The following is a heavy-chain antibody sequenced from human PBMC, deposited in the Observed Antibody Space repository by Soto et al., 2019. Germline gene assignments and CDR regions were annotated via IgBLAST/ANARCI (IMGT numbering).Heavy chain of an antibody. CDR1: GFIFSDFA. J-gene: IGHJ2*01. CDR2: VSVYGGST. D-gene: IGHD2-21*01. V-gene: IGHV3-23*01. CDR3: ARRPAGDSHWYFDL. Sequence: DVQLLASGGDLVQPGESLRLSCAASGFIFSDFAMSWVRQTPGKGLEWVSAVSVYGGSTHYSDAVKGRFTISRDNSRDTLFLQMNSLRAEDTAVYYCARRPAGDSHWYFDLWGRGTLVTVSS.